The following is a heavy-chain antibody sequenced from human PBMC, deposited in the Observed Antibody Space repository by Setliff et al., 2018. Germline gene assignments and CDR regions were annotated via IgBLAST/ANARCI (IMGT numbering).Heavy chain of an antibody. D-gene: IGHD2-2*01. J-gene: IGHJ4*02. Sequence: SETLSLTCAVYGGSFSNYYWGWIRQPPGKGLEWIGSIYYSGSTYYNPSLKSRVTISVDTSKNQFSLKLSSVTAADTAVYYCARTHCTTTSCFYFHYWGQGTVVTVSS. V-gene: IGHV4-39*07. CDR2: IYYSGST. CDR3: ARTHCTTTSCFYFHY. CDR1: GGSFSNYY.